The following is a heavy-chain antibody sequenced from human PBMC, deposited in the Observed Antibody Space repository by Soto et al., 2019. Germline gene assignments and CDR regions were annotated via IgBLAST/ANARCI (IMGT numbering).Heavy chain of an antibody. CDR3: ARTSYCSSTSCYDY. CDR2: IYYSGST. Sequence: NPSETLSLTCTVSGGSISSYYWSWIRQPPGKGLEWIGYIYYSGSTNYNPSLKSRVTISVDTSKNQFSLKLSSVTAADTAVYYCARTSYCSSTSCYDYWGQGTLVTVSS. CDR1: GGSISSYY. D-gene: IGHD2-2*01. V-gene: IGHV4-59*01. J-gene: IGHJ4*02.